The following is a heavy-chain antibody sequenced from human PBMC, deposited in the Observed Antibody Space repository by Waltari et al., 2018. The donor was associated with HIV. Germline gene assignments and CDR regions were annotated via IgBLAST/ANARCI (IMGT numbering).Heavy chain of an antibody. Sequence: EVQVVTTGGRLVLPGGSLRLSCTASNFRVVDNYMTWVRQTPGTGLEWVSVLYVDVTSHYSDSVRGRFIVSRDKSKNTVFLQMNYLIVEDTALYFCTKGVKFYGPWGQGTQVTVSP. D-gene: IGHD2-21*01. CDR3: TKGVKFYGP. CDR1: NFRVVDNY. CDR2: LYVDVTS. V-gene: IGHV3-53*05. J-gene: IGHJ5*02.